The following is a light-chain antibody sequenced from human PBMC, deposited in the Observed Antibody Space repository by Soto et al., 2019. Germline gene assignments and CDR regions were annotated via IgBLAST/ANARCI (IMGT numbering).Light chain of an antibody. CDR1: QSVDKF. CDR2: DAS. Sequence: VLTQSPATLSLSPGERATLSCRASQSVDKFFAWYQQKPGQAPRLLIFDASYRATGVPDRFSATGAGTDFTLTISRLEPEDFAVYYCQQRSSGPATFGPGTKVDIK. J-gene: IGKJ3*01. CDR3: QQRSSGPAT. V-gene: IGKV3-11*01.